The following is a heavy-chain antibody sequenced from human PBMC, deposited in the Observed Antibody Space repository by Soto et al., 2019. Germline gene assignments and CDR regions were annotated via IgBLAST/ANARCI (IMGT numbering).Heavy chain of an antibody. V-gene: IGHV3-15*01. CDR1: GFTFSNAW. Sequence: PGGSLRLSCAAPGFTFSNAWMSWVRQAPGKGLEWVGRIKSKTNGGTTDFAAPVKGRFTISRDDSKNTLFLQMNSLKSEDTAVYYCSTDLRLGKNYDSNPHLDFWGQGTLVTVSS. CDR2: IKSKTNGGTT. CDR3: STDLRLGKNYDSNPHLDF. J-gene: IGHJ4*02. D-gene: IGHD3-22*01.